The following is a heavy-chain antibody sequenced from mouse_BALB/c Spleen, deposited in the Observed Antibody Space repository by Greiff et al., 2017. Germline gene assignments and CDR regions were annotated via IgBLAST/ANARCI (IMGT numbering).Heavy chain of an antibody. CDR3: ARNNDGYYEGSYYFDY. V-gene: IGHV1-63*02. CDR1: GYTFTNYW. D-gene: IGHD2-3*01. Sequence: QVQLKESGAELVRPGTSVKMSCKAAGYTFTNYWIGWVKQRPGHGLEWIGDIYPGGGYTNYNEKFKGKATLTADTSSSTAYMQLSSLTSEDSAIYYCARNNDGYYEGSYYFDYWGQGTTLTVSS. J-gene: IGHJ2*01. CDR2: IYPGGGYT.